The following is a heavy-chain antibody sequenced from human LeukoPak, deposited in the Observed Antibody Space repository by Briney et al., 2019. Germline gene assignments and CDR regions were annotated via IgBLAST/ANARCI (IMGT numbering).Heavy chain of an antibody. J-gene: IGHJ4*02. CDR1: GFTFGDYA. CDR3: TSGGGGSGWYRTDFDY. CDR2: IRSKAYGGTT. Sequence: PGRSLGLSCTASGFTFGDYAMSWVRQAPGKGLEWVGFIRSKAYGGTTEYAASVKGRFTISRDDSKSIAYLQMNSLKTEDTAVYYCTSGGGGSGWYRTDFDYWGQGTLVTVSS. D-gene: IGHD6-19*01. V-gene: IGHV3-49*04.